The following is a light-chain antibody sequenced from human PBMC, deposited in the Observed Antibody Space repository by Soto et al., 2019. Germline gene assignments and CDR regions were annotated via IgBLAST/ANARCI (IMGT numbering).Light chain of an antibody. J-gene: IGKJ4*01. Sequence: IPLTQSPSSLSASVGDRVTITCRASQDINSHLAWYQQKPGKAPKVLIYVASTLQSGVPSRFSGSGSGTDFTLTISSLQPDDFASYYCQQVHSWPLTFGGGTKVEIK. V-gene: IGKV1-9*01. CDR1: QDINSH. CDR2: VAS. CDR3: QQVHSWPLT.